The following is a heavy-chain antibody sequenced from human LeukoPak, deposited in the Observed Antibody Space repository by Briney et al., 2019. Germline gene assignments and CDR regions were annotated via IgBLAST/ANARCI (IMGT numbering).Heavy chain of an antibody. CDR2: IYYSGST. Sequence: SETLSLTCTVSGGSISSYYWSWIRQPPGKGLEWIGSIYYSGSTYYNPSLKSRVTISVDTSKNQFSLKLSSVTAADTAVYYCASEYGTITMVRGVINYWGQGTLVTVSS. CDR1: GGSISSYY. J-gene: IGHJ4*02. CDR3: ASEYGTITMVRGVINY. D-gene: IGHD3-10*01. V-gene: IGHV4-39*01.